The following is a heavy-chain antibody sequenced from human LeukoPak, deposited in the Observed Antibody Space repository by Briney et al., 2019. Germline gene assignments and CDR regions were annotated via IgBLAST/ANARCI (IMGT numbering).Heavy chain of an antibody. CDR3: ARRRGTEFDY. CDR1: GGSFSGYY. CDR2: INHSGST. Sequence: AETLSLTCAVYGGSFSGYYWSWIRQPPGKGLEWIGEINHSGSTNYNPSHKRQVTISVDTSKNQYSLKLSSVTAADTAVYYCARRRGTEFDYWGQGTLVTVSS. V-gene: IGHV4-34*01. D-gene: IGHD3-10*01. J-gene: IGHJ4*02.